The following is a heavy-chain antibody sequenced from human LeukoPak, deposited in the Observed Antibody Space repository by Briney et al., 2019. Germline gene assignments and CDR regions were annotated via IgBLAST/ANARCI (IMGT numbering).Heavy chain of an antibody. CDR1: GGCFSGYY. J-gene: IGHJ4*02. Sequence: SETLSLTCAVYGGCFSGYYWSWIRQPPGKGLEWIGEINHSGSTNYNPSLKSRVTISVDTSKNQFSLKLSSVTAADTAVYYCARGGIAAAANFDYWGQGTLVTVSS. CDR2: INHSGST. CDR3: ARGGIAAAANFDY. D-gene: IGHD6-13*01. V-gene: IGHV4-34*01.